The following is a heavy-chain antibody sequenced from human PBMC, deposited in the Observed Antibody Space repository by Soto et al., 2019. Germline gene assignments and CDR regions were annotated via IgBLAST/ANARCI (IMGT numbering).Heavy chain of an antibody. CDR2: ISYDGSNK. Sequence: PGGSLRLSCAASGFTFSSYAMHWVRQAPGKGLEWVAVISYDGSNKYYADSVKGRFTISRDNSKNTLYLQMNSLRAEDTAVYYCARENHLSGYSTLHETGYFDYWGQGTLVTVSS. D-gene: IGHD6-13*01. CDR1: GFTFSSYA. V-gene: IGHV3-30-3*01. J-gene: IGHJ4*02. CDR3: ARENHLSGYSTLHETGYFDY.